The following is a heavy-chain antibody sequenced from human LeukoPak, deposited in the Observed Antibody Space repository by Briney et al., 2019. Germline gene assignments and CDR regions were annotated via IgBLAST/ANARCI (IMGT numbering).Heavy chain of an antibody. Sequence: ASVKVSCKASGYTFTSYGISWVRQAPGQGLEWMGWISAYNGNTNYAQKLQGRVTMTTDTSTSTAYMELRSLRSDDTAVYYCARETPTVTSYYYYYYMDVWGKGTTVTISS. CDR2: ISAYNGNT. CDR3: ARETPTVTSYYYYYYMDV. J-gene: IGHJ6*03. D-gene: IGHD4-17*01. CDR1: GYTFTSYG. V-gene: IGHV1-18*01.